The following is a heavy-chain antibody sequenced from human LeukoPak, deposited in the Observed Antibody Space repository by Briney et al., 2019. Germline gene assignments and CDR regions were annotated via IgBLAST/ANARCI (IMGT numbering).Heavy chain of an antibody. D-gene: IGHD6-13*01. CDR3: ERDYSSSWYWFDP. J-gene: IGHJ5*02. CDR2: IYYSGST. CDR1: GGSISSYS. Sequence: SETLSLTCTVSGGSISSYSWSWIRQPPGKGLEWIGYIYYSGSTNYNPSLKSRVTISVDTSKNQFSLKLSSETAADTTVYYCERDYSSSWYWFDPWGQGTLVTVSS. V-gene: IGHV4-59*08.